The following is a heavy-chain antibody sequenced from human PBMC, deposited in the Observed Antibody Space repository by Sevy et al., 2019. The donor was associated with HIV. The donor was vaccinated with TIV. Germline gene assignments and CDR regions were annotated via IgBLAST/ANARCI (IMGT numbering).Heavy chain of an antibody. Sequence: SETLSLTCTVSGGSISSGDYYWSWIRQPPGKGLEWIGYIYYSGRTYYNPSLKSRVTISVDTSKNQFSLKLSSLTAADTAVYYCARDSSGSYYYYYGMDVWGQGTTVTVSS. CDR2: IYYSGRT. V-gene: IGHV4-30-4*01. J-gene: IGHJ6*02. D-gene: IGHD3-3*01. CDR3: ARDSSGSYYYYYGMDV. CDR1: GGSISSGDYY.